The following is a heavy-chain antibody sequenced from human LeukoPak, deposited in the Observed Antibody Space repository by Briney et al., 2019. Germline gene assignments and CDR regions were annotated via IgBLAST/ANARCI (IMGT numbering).Heavy chain of an antibody. Sequence: RASVKVSCKASGYTFTSYYMHWARQAPGQGLEWMGIINPSGGSTSYAQKFQGRVTMTRDTSASTVYMELSSLRSEDTAVYYCARDQSPIHCSSTSCFFNWFDPWGQGTLVTVSS. V-gene: IGHV1-46*01. CDR3: ARDQSPIHCSSTSCFFNWFDP. J-gene: IGHJ5*02. D-gene: IGHD2-2*01. CDR1: GYTFTSYY. CDR2: INPSGGST.